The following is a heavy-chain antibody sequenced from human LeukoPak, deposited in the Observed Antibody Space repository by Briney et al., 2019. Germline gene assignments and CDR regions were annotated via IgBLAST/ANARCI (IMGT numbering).Heavy chain of an antibody. J-gene: IGHJ4*02. CDR3: ARHVARSKIPYYYGSGSFDY. CDR2: INHSGST. V-gene: IGHV4-34*01. CDR1: GGSFSGYY. Sequence: SSETLSLTCAVYGGSFSGYYWSWIRQPPGKGLEWIGEINHSGSTNYNPSLKSRVTISVDTSKNQFSLKLSSVTAADTAVYYCARHVARSKIPYYYGSGSFDYWGQGTLVTVSS. D-gene: IGHD3-10*01.